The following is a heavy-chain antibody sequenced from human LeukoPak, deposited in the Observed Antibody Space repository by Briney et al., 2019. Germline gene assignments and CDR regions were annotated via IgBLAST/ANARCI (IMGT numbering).Heavy chain of an antibody. CDR3: ASAYTYVRLGDH. CDR2: TNLHGTAV. D-gene: IGHD3-16*01. Sequence: PGGSLRLSCAVSVLSFSNYWMHWVRHAPGKGLVWVARTNLHGTAVDYADSVKGRFTISRDNAKNTLFLQMNSLRAEDTAVYYCASAYTYVRLGDHWGQGTLVTVSS. V-gene: IGHV3-74*01. J-gene: IGHJ4*02. CDR1: VLSFSNYW.